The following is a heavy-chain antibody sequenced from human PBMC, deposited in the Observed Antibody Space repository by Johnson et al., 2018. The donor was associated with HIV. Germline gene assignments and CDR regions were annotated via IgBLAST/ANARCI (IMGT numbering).Heavy chain of an antibody. V-gene: IGHV3-33*01. CDR3: TTDGLIPVAHHDAFDI. J-gene: IGHJ3*02. D-gene: IGHD6-19*01. CDR2: IWYDGSNK. CDR1: GFTFSSYG. Sequence: QVQLVESGGGVVRPGESLRLSCAASGFTFSSYGIHWVRQAPGKGLGWGALIWYDGSNKYYADSVKGRFPISRDNSKNTLDLQMNSLRAEDTAVYYCTTDGLIPVAHHDAFDIWGQGTMVTVSS.